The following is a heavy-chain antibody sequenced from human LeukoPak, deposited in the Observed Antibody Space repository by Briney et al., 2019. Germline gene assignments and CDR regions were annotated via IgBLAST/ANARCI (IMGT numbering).Heavy chain of an antibody. CDR1: GYTFTGYY. CDR3: ARDPWDISGDRFDY. V-gene: IGHV1-2*02. J-gene: IGHJ4*02. Sequence: ASVKVSCKASGYTFTGYYMHWVRQAPGQGLEWMGWINPNSGGTNYAQKFQGRVIMTRDTSISTAYMELSRLRSDDTAVYYCARDPWDISGDRFDYWGQGTLVTVSS. CDR2: INPNSGGT. D-gene: IGHD2-15*01.